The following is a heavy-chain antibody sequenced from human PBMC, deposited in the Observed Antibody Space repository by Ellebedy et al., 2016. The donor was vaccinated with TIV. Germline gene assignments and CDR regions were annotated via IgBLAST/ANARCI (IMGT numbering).Heavy chain of an antibody. J-gene: IGHJ4*02. V-gene: IGHV3-7*01. CDR1: GFTFSNYW. Sequence: GESLKISCATSGFTFSNYWMTWVRQAPGKGLGWVANIKQDGSEKYYVDSVKGRFSISRYNAKSSLYLQMNSLTDEDTAVYYCARDQWLGRAYYFDSWGQGTLVTVSS. CDR3: ARDQWLGRAYYFDS. CDR2: IKQDGSEK. D-gene: IGHD6-19*01.